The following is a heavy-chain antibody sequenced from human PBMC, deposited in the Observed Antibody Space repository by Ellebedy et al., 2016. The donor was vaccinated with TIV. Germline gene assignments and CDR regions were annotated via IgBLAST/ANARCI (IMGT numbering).Heavy chain of an antibody. Sequence: AASVKVSCKASGYTFTGYYMHWARHAPGQGFEWMGWINPNSGGTNYAQKFQGRVTMTRDTSISTAYMELSSLRSEDTAVYYCARAYYDILTGYLLWGQGTLVTVSS. J-gene: IGHJ4*02. CDR1: GYTFTGYY. CDR2: INPNSGGT. CDR3: ARAYYDILTGYLL. V-gene: IGHV1-2*02. D-gene: IGHD3-9*01.